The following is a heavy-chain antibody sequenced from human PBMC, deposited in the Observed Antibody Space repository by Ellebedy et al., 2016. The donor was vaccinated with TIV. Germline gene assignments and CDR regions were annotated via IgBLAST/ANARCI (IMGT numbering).Heavy chain of an antibody. Sequence: AASVKVSCKASGGTFSSYAISWVRQAPGQGLEWMGGIIPIFGTANYAQKFQGRVTITADKSTSTAYMELSSLRSEDTAVYYCATAGQYHDAFDIWGQGTMVTVSS. CDR1: GGTFSSYA. CDR2: IIPIFGTA. J-gene: IGHJ3*02. V-gene: IGHV1-69*06. CDR3: ATAGQYHDAFDI. D-gene: IGHD1-14*01.